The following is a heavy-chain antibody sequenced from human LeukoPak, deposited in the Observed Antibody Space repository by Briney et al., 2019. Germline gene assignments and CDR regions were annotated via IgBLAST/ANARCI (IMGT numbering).Heavy chain of an antibody. Sequence: SETLSLTCAVSGGSIRSNNHYWGWIRQPPGKGLEWIGNIYFNGNIAYNPSLQSRVTISVDTSKKQFSLKLSSVTAADTAVYYCARRYDFWSGYPPPLDYWGQGTLVTVSS. CDR3: ARRYDFWSGYPPPLDY. CDR2: IYFNGNI. CDR1: GGSIRSNNHY. V-gene: IGHV4-39*07. D-gene: IGHD3-3*01. J-gene: IGHJ4*02.